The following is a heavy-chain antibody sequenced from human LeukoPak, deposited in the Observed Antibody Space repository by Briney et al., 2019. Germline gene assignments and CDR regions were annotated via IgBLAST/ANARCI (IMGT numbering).Heavy chain of an antibody. CDR2: IKSKTDGGTT. CDR3: TTDSPSDSSGWHVNY. Sequence: GGSLRLSCAASGFTFSNAWMSWVRQAPGRGLEWVGRIKSKTDGGTTDYAAPVKGRFTISRDDSKNTLYLQMNSLKTEDTAVYYCTTDSPSDSSGWHVNYWGQGTLVTVSS. J-gene: IGHJ4*02. CDR1: GFTFSNAW. D-gene: IGHD6-19*01. V-gene: IGHV3-15*01.